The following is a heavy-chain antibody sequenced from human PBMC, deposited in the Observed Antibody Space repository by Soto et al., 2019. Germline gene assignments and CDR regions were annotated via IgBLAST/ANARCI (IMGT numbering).Heavy chain of an antibody. Sequence: GGSLRLSCAAPGFTFSSYGMHWVPPAPGKGLEGVAVISYDGSNKYYADSVKGRFTISRDNSKNTLYLQMNSLRAEDTAVYYCATLCTYGQEAIITGKKWFDPWGQGTLVTVSS. V-gene: IGHV3-30*03. CDR2: ISYDGSNK. D-gene: IGHD3-10*01. J-gene: IGHJ5*02. CDR1: GFTFSSYG. CDR3: ATLCTYGQEAIITGKKWFDP.